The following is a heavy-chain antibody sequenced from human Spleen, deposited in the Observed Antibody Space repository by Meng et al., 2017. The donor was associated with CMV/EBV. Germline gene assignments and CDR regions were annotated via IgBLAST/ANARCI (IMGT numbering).Heavy chain of an antibody. J-gene: IGHJ6*02. CDR2: INPNSGGT. CDR3: ARNADFWSGYYPHYGMDV. CDR1: GYTFTGYY. Sequence: ASVKVSCKASGYTFTGYYMHWMRQAPGQGLEWMGWINPNSGGTNYAQKFQGRVTMTRDTSISTAYMELSRLRSDDTAVYYCARNADFWSGYYPHYGMDVWGQGTTVTVSS. D-gene: IGHD3-3*01. V-gene: IGHV1-2*02.